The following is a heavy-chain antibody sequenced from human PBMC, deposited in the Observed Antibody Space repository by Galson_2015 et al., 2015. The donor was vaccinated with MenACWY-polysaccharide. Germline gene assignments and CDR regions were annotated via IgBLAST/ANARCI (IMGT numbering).Heavy chain of an antibody. J-gene: IGHJ4*02. CDR1: GFTFTGYT. V-gene: IGHV3-23*01. CDR2: ISLDGRNT. Sequence: SLRLSCAASGFTFTGYTMSWIRQAPGKGPEWVTVISLDGRNTYYADPVKGRFTISRDNSKNTLYLQMHDLRAEDTAVYYCVKAHETSGWNRRPGYWGQGTLVTVSS. CDR3: VKAHETSGWNRRPGY. D-gene: IGHD1-1*01.